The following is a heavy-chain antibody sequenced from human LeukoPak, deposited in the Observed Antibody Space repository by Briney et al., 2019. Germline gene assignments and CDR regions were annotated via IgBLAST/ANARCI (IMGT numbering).Heavy chain of an antibody. CDR2: IYYSGRT. Sequence: SETLSLTCTVSGGSISSSSYYWGWIRQPPGKGLEWIGCIYYSGRTYYNPSLKSRVTISVDTSKNQFSLKLSSVTAADTAVYYCARHAISLDAFDSWGQGTMVTVSS. CDR3: ARHAISLDAFDS. V-gene: IGHV4-39*01. CDR1: GGSISSSSYY. J-gene: IGHJ3*02. D-gene: IGHD2-21*01.